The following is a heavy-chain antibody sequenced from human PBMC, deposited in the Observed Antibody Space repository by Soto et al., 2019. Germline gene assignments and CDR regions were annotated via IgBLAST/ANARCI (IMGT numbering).Heavy chain of an antibody. CDR2: IRKKVNSYTT. D-gene: IGHD3-3*01. CDR3: VRVASGYYFDH. CDR1: GFTFSDHY. V-gene: IGHV3-72*01. J-gene: IGHJ4*02. Sequence: GGSLRLSCAASGFTFSDHYMDWVRQAPGKGLEWVGRIRKKVNSYTTEYAASVKGRFTISRDDSKNSLFLQMSSLKTEDTAVYYCVRVASGYYFDHWGQGTPVTVSS.